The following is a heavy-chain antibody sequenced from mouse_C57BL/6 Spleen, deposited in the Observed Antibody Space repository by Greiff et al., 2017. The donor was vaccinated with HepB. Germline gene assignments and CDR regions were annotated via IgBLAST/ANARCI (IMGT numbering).Heavy chain of an antibody. D-gene: IGHD1-1*01. J-gene: IGHJ2*01. V-gene: IGHV2-2*01. CDR2: IWSGGST. Sequence: VKLVESGPGLVQPSQSLSITCTVSGFSFTSYGVHWVRQSPGKGLEWLGVIWSGGSTDYNAAFISRLSISKDNSKSQVFIKMNRLQAVDTALYYCARNLYYYGSSSYYFDYWGQGTTLTVSS. CDR3: ARNLYYYGSSSYYFDY. CDR1: GFSFTSYG.